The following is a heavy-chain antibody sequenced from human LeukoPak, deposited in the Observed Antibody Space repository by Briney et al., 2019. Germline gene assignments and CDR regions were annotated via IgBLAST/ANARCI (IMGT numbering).Heavy chain of an antibody. V-gene: IGHV1-8*01. Sequence: ASVKVSCKASGYTFTSYYINWVRQATGQALEWMGWMNPNSGNTGYAQKFQGRVTMTRNTSISTAYMELSSLRSEDTAVYYCARGRPERDAFDIWGQGTLVTVSS. J-gene: IGHJ3*02. CDR1: GYTFTSYY. D-gene: IGHD1-1*01. CDR3: ARGRPERDAFDI. CDR2: MNPNSGNT.